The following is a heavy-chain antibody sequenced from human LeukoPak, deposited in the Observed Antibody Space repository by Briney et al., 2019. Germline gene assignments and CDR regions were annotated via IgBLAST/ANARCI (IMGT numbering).Heavy chain of an antibody. D-gene: IGHD2-15*01. Sequence: GGSLRLSCAASGFTFSSYWMYWVRHAPGKGLVWVSRINSDGSSTTYADSVKGRFTISRDNAKNTLYLQMNGLRAEDTAVYYCARPTAATSLSASFRQWGQGTLVTVSA. CDR2: INSDGSST. J-gene: IGHJ1*01. CDR1: GFTFSSYW. V-gene: IGHV3-74*03. CDR3: ARPTAATSLSASFRQ.